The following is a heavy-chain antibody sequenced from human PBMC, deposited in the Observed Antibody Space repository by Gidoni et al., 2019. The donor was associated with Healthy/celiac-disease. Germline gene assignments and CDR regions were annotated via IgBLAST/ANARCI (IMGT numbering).Heavy chain of an antibody. V-gene: IGHV3-15*01. CDR3: TTDLVELRWRRTDLDY. CDR2: IKSKTDGGTT. J-gene: IGHJ4*02. D-gene: IGHD3-10*01. Sequence: EVQLVESGGGLVKPGGSLRLSCAASGFTFSNAWMSWVRQAPGKGREWGGSIKSKTDGGTTDYAAPVKGRFTISRDDSKNTLYLQMNSLKTEDTAVYYCTTDLVELRWRRTDLDYWGQGTLVTVSS. CDR1: GFTFSNAW.